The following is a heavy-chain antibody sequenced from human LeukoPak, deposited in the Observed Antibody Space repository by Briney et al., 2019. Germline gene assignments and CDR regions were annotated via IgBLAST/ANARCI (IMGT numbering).Heavy chain of an antibody. D-gene: IGHD2-2*01. J-gene: IGHJ4*02. V-gene: IGHV3-74*01. CDR2: INHDGTGT. CDR3: AKGDCGSSSCTRLDN. CDR1: GFTFSNFW. Sequence: PGGSLRLSCAASGFTFSNFWMHWVRQVPGKGLVWVSGINHDGTGTYYADSVKGRFTISRDNAKKSLYLQMNSLRPEDTALYYCAKGDCGSSSCTRLDNWGQGTLVTVSS.